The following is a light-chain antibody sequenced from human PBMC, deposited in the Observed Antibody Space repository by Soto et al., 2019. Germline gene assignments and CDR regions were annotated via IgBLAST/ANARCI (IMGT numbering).Light chain of an antibody. Sequence: QSALTQPASVSGSPGQSITISCTGTSSDVGGYNYVSWYQQYPGKAPKLMIYEVSNRPSGVSNRFSGSKSGNTASLTISGLQAEEEADYYCSSFTSTHTGVFGGGTKLTVL. J-gene: IGLJ3*02. CDR1: SSDVGGYNY. CDR3: SSFTSTHTGV. V-gene: IGLV2-14*01. CDR2: EVS.